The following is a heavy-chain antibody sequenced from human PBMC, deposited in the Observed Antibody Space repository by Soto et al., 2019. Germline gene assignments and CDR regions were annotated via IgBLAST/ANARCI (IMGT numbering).Heavy chain of an antibody. CDR1: GFTFDDYA. CDR3: AKSGGGGSGSYWDPDYYYYYMDV. D-gene: IGHD3-10*01. Sequence: GGSLRLSCAASGFTFDDYAMHWVRQAPGKGLEWVSGISWNSGSIGYADSVKGRFTISRDNAKNSLYLQMNSLRAEDTALYYCAKSGGGGSGSYWDPDYYYYYMDVWGKGTTVTVSS. CDR2: ISWNSGSI. J-gene: IGHJ6*03. V-gene: IGHV3-9*01.